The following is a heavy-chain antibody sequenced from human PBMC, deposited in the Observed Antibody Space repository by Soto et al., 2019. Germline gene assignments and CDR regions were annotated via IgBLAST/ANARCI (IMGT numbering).Heavy chain of an antibody. J-gene: IGHJ6*03. Sequence: PSETLSLTCTVSGGSVSSSSYYWGWVRQPPGKGLEWIGRINYSGSTYYNPSLKSRVTISVDKSKNQFSLKLSSVTAADTAVYYCARVKWFGETYYMDVWGKGTTVTVSS. V-gene: IGHV4-39*07. CDR3: ARVKWFGETYYMDV. CDR2: INYSGST. CDR1: GGSVSSSSYY. D-gene: IGHD3-10*01.